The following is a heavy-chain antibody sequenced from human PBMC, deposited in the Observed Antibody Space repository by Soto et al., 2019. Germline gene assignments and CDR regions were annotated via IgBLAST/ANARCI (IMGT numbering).Heavy chain of an antibody. CDR2: IDHNGVA. CDR1: GDSISSSKW. Sequence: PSETLSLTCGVSGDSISSSKWWTWVRQTPEKGLEWIGKIDHNGVAHYNPSLEGRVTISKDNSKNQIFLKVTAVTAADSAVYYCARMSRDYYYYGMDVWGQGATVTVSS. J-gene: IGHJ6*02. V-gene: IGHV4-4*02. CDR3: ARMSRDYYYYGMDV.